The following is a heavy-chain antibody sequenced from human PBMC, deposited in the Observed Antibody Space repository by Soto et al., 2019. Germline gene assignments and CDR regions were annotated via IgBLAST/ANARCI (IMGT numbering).Heavy chain of an antibody. J-gene: IGHJ6*03. D-gene: IGHD5-12*01. V-gene: IGHV1-8*01. CDR1: GYTFTSYD. CDR2: MNPNSGNT. Sequence: ASVKVSXKASGYTFTSYDINWVRQATGQGLEWMGWMNPNSGNTGYAQKFQGRVTMTRNTSISTADMELSSLRSEDTAVYYCARGQGVEFSGYELGVPYYMDVWGKGTTVTVSS. CDR3: ARGQGVEFSGYELGVPYYMDV.